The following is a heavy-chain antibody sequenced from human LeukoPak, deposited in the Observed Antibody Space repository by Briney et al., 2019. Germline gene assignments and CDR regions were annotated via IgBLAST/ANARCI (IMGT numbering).Heavy chain of an antibody. CDR2: INPNSGGT. Sequence: ASVKVSCKASGYTFTGYYMHWVRQAPGQGLEWRGWINPNSGGTNYAQKFQGRVTMTRDTSISTAYMELSRLRSDDTAVYYCARVQYYDILTGRYGMDVWGQGTTVTVSS. CDR3: ARVQYYDILTGRYGMDV. V-gene: IGHV1-2*02. CDR1: GYTFTGYY. D-gene: IGHD3-9*01. J-gene: IGHJ6*02.